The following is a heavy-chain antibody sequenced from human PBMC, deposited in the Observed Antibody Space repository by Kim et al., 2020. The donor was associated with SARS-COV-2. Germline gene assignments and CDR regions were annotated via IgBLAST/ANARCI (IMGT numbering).Heavy chain of an antibody. V-gene: IGHV2-5*02. CDR2: IYWDDDK. D-gene: IGHD3-10*01. CDR1: GFSLSTSAVGVGWPVG. J-gene: IGHJ3*02. Sequence: SGPTLVNPTQTLTLTCTFSGFSLSTSAVGVGWPVGVGWIRQPPGKALEWLALIYWDDDKRYSPSLKSRLTITKDTSKNQVVLTMTNMDPVDTATYYCAHNSHNYGSGSYYKHYAFDIWGQGTMVTVSS. CDR3: AHNSHNYGSGSYYKHYAFDI.